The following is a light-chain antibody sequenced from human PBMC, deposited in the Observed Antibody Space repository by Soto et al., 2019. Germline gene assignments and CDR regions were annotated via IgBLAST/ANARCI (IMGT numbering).Light chain of an antibody. CDR2: STN. CDR1: TGAVTNGYY. V-gene: IGLV7-43*01. Sequence: QAVVTQEPSLTVSPGGTVTLTCASSTGAVTNGYYPTWFQQKPGQAPRSLIYSTNNKHSGTPARFSGSLLGGKPALTLSGAQPEDEAEYYCLLYFGGARVFGGGTKVTVL. CDR3: LLYFGGARV. J-gene: IGLJ2*01.